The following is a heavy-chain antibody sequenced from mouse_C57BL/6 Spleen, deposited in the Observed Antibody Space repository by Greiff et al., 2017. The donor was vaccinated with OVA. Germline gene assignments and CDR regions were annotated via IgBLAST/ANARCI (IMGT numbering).Heavy chain of an antibody. CDR3: ARRDYGSSFYWYFDV. D-gene: IGHD1-1*01. CDR2: IYPGDGDT. CDR1: GYAFSSSW. Sequence: VKLQESGPELVKPGASVKISCKASGYAFSSSWMNWVKQRPGKGLEWIGRIYPGDGDTNYNGKFKGKATLTADKSSSTAYMQLSSLTSEDSAVYFCARRDYGSSFYWYFDVWGTGTTVTVSS. J-gene: IGHJ1*03. V-gene: IGHV1-82*01.